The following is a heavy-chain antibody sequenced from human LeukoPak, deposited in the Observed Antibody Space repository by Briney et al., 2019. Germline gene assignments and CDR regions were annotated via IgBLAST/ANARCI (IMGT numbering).Heavy chain of an antibody. J-gene: IGHJ4*02. CDR2: ITGSGGST. D-gene: IGHD3-3*01. Sequence: GGSLRLSCAASGFNFSNYAMSWVRQAPGKGLEWVSSITGSGGSTYYADSVKGRFTISRDNSKNTLYLQMSSLRAEDTAVYYCAKDKGDFWSGHHYWGQGTLVTVSS. CDR3: AKDKGDFWSGHHY. V-gene: IGHV3-23*01. CDR1: GFNFSNYA.